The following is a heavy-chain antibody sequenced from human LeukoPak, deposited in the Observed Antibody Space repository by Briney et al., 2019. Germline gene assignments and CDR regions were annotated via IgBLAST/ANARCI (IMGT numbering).Heavy chain of an antibody. D-gene: IGHD3-3*01. V-gene: IGHV1-46*01. CDR2: INPSGGST. CDR3: ARGFPDFWSGYAHYYYYYMDV. Sequence: GASVKVSCKASGYTFTSYYMHWVRQAPGQGLEWMGIINPSGGSTGYAQKFQGRVTITRNTSISTAYMELSSLRSEDTAVYYCARGFPDFWSGYAHYYYYYMDVWGKGTTVTVSS. CDR1: GYTFTSYY. J-gene: IGHJ6*03.